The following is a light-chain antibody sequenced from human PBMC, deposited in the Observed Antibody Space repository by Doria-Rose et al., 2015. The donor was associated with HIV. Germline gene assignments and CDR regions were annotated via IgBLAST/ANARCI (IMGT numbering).Light chain of an antibody. CDR1: QRVKSSY. V-gene: IGKV3-20*01. CDR3: QQYGTSRGT. Sequence: TQSPGTLSLSPGERATLPCRASQRVKSSYLVWYQQKPGQAPRLRIYDASTRATGIPDRFSGSGSGTDFTLTISRLEPEDVAVYYCQQYGTSRGTFGQGTRLEIK. J-gene: IGKJ5*01. CDR2: DAS.